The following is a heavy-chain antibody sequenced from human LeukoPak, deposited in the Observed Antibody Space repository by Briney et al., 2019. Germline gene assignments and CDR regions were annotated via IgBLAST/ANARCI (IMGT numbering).Heavy chain of an antibody. J-gene: IGHJ6*02. CDR1: GFIFSDYY. CDR2: ISSSGSVT. D-gene: IGHD3-9*01. V-gene: IGHV3-11*01. Sequence: KAGGSLRLSCAASGFIFSDYYMSWSRQAPGKGLEWVSYISSSGSVTYYADSVQGRFTISRDNVKNSVFLEMNSLRVDDAAVYYCARGQGDWHYYGMDVWGQGTTVTVS. CDR3: ARGQGDWHYYGMDV.